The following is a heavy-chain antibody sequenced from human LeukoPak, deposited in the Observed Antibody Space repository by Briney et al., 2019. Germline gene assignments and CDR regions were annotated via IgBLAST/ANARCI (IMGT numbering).Heavy chain of an antibody. Sequence: GASVKVSCEASGYTFTGYFIHWLRQAPGQGLEWMGWIDPPSGATNSAQKFQDRVTMTRDRSIGTAYMEMRGLNSDDTAVYYCARSGFSTGFYLDFWGQGTLVPVSS. CDR3: ARSGFSTGFYLDF. CDR1: GYTFTGYF. J-gene: IGHJ4*02. V-gene: IGHV1-2*02. D-gene: IGHD6-19*01. CDR2: IDPPSGAT.